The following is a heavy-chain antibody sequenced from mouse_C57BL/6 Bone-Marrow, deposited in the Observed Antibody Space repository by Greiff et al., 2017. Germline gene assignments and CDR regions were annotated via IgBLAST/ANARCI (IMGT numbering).Heavy chain of an antibody. Sequence: QVQLKQSGAELVRPGTSVKVSCKASGYAFTNYLIEWVKQRPGQGLEWIGVINPGSGGTNYNEKFKGKATLTADKSSSTAYMQLSSLTSEDSAVYFCARASTVVAMDGFDYWGQGTTLTVSS. J-gene: IGHJ2*01. CDR3: ARASTVVAMDGFDY. D-gene: IGHD1-1*01. CDR1: GYAFTNYL. V-gene: IGHV1-54*01. CDR2: INPGSGGT.